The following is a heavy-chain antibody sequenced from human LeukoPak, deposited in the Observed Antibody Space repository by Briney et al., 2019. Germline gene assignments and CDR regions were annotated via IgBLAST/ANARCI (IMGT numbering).Heavy chain of an antibody. V-gene: IGHV4-39*01. Sequence: PSETLSLTCTFSLASTTRSYTYYWCCIRQPPAKGLVWISRIHYSGSSYFNPPLKSRLSISVATSTNHISLRLDSVTAAHLSVYYCATCGGSGSLNWFDPWGQGTLVTVSS. J-gene: IGHJ5*02. D-gene: IGHD3-10*01. CDR3: ATCGGSGSLNWFDP. CDR1: LASTTRSYTYY. CDR2: IHYSGSS.